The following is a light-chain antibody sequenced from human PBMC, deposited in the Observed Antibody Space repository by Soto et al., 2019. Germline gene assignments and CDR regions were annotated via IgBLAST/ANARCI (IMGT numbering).Light chain of an antibody. CDR2: AAS. Sequence: DIQMTQSPSSLSASVGDRVTITCLASQSISSYLNWYQQKPGKAPKLLIYAASTLQSGVPLSFSGSGSGTSFTLTISSLQPEDFATYYCQQLLSYPITFGQGTRLEIK. J-gene: IGKJ5*01. V-gene: IGKV1-9*01. CDR3: QQLLSYPIT. CDR1: QSISSY.